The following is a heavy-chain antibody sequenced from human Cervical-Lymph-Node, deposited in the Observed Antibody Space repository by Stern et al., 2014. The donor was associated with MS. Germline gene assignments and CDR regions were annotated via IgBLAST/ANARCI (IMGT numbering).Heavy chain of an antibody. CDR2: VFPMVGKA. CDR3: ASSVGELTPEAV. CDR1: GGTFRSYA. D-gene: IGHD3-10*01. J-gene: IGHJ6*02. V-gene: IGHV1-69*01. Sequence: VQLVQSGAEVKKPGSSVRVSCKASGGTFRSYAISWVRQAPGQGLEWMGGVFPMVGKANYAKKFQGSVPITWDDSTTTAYMEVSSLRSEDTAVYYCASSVGELTPEAVWGQGTTVTVFS.